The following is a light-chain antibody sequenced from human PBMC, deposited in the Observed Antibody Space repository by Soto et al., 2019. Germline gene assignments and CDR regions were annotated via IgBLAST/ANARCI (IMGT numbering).Light chain of an antibody. Sequence: DIQMTQSPSTLSASVGDRVTITCRASQSISSWLAWYQQKPGKAPKLLIYKASSLESGVPSRFSGSGSGTECTLTISSLQPDDFATYYCHYSLTFGQGTKLEIK. CDR2: KAS. CDR3: HYSLT. J-gene: IGKJ2*01. CDR1: QSISSW. V-gene: IGKV1-5*03.